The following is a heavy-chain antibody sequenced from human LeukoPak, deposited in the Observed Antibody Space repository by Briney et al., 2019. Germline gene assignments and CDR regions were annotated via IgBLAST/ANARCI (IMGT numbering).Heavy chain of an antibody. CDR2: ISSSGGST. J-gene: IGHJ4*02. CDR1: EFTFSSYA. D-gene: IGHD2-2*01. CDR3: AKGDCSSTSCYGFDY. Sequence: GGSLRLSCAASEFTFSSYAMSWVRQAPGKGLEWVSAISSSGGSTYYADSVKGRFTISRDNSKNTLCLQMNSLRAEDTAVYYCAKGDCSSTSCYGFDYWGQGTLVTVSS. V-gene: IGHV3-23*01.